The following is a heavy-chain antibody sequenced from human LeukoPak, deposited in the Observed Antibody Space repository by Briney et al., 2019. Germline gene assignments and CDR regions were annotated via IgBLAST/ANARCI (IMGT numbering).Heavy chain of an antibody. CDR2: LSSSSSNFI. J-gene: IGHJ4*02. Sequence: PGGSLRLSCAASEFTFSTYHMHWVRQAPGKGLEWVSSLSSSSSNFIYYADSVKGRFTISRDNAKNSLYLQMNSLRAEDTAVYYCARGTYWSPLDFDYWGQGTLVTVSS. D-gene: IGHD3-10*01. V-gene: IGHV3-21*01. CDR1: EFTFSTYH. CDR3: ARGTYWSPLDFDY.